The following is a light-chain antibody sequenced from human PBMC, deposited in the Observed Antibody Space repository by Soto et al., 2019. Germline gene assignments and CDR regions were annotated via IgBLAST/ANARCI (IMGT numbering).Light chain of an antibody. V-gene: IGLV2-11*01. CDR3: CSYAGSYTFLV. J-gene: IGLJ3*02. CDR1: SSDVGGYNY. Sequence: QSVLTQPRSVSGSPGQSVTIPCTGTSSDVGGYNYVSWYQQHPGKAPKLMIYDVSKRPSGVPDRFSGSKSGNTASLTISGLQAEDEADYYCCSYAGSYTFLVFGGGTKLTVL. CDR2: DVS.